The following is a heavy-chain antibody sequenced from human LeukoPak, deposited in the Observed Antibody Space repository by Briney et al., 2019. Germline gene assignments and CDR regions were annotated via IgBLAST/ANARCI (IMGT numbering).Heavy chain of an antibody. CDR1: GGSISSGSYY. CDR3: ARDLVQALDY. D-gene: IGHD6-6*01. Sequence: PSETLSLTCTVSGGSISSGSYYWSWIRQPAGKGLEWIGRIYTSVSTNYNPSLKSRVTISVDTFKNQFSLKLSSVTAADTAVYYCARDLVQALDYWGQGTLVTVSS. J-gene: IGHJ4*02. V-gene: IGHV4-61*02. CDR2: IYTSVST.